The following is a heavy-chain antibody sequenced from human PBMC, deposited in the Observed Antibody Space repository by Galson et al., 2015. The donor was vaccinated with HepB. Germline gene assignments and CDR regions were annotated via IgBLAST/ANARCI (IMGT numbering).Heavy chain of an antibody. D-gene: IGHD6-13*01. CDR2: ITSASSGT. Sequence: SLRLSCAASGFTFSSYGMHWVRQAPGKGLEWVAVITSASSGTYYADSVKGRFAISRDNSKNTLYLQMDSLRAEDTAVYYCAKPGSSWSFFDSWGQGTLVTVSS. V-gene: IGHV3-33*06. CDR1: GFTFSSYG. J-gene: IGHJ4*02. CDR3: AKPGSSWSFFDS.